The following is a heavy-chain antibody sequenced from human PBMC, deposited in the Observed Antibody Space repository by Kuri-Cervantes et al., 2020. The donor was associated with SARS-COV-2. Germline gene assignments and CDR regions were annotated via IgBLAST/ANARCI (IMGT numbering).Heavy chain of an antibody. CDR2: ISWNSGSI. CDR3: AKALAPYDFWSDAFDI. J-gene: IGHJ3*02. Sequence: SLKISGAASGFTFSNAWMSWVRQAPGKGLEWVSGISWNSGSIGYADSVKGRFTISRDNAKNSLYLQMNSLRAEDMALYYCAKALAPYDFWSDAFDIWGQGTMVTVSS. D-gene: IGHD3-3*01. V-gene: IGHV3-9*03. CDR1: GFTFSNAW.